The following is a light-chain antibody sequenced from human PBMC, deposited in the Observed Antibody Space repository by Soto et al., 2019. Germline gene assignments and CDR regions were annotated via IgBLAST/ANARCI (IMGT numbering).Light chain of an antibody. CDR2: LNSDGSH. Sequence: QPVLTQSPSASGSLGASVKLTCTLSSGHSSYAIAWHQQQPEKGPRYLMKLNSDGSHSKGDGIPDRFSGSSSGAERYLTISSLQSEDEADYYCQTWGTGIQGVFGGGTKLTVL. CDR1: SGHSSYA. J-gene: IGLJ3*02. V-gene: IGLV4-69*01. CDR3: QTWGTGIQGV.